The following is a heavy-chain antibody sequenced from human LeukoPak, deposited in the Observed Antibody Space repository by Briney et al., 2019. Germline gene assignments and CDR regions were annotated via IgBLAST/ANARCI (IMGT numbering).Heavy chain of an antibody. CDR1: GGSISSSN. CDR3: ALNGREVPSGAFDI. Sequence: ETLSLTCAVSGGSISSSNWWSWVRQAPGKGLEWVSAISGSGGSTYYADSVKSRFTISRDNSKNTLYLQMNSLRAEDTAVYYCALNGREVPSGAFDIWGQGTMVTVSS. V-gene: IGHV3-23*01. D-gene: IGHD3-16*02. CDR2: ISGSGGST. J-gene: IGHJ3*02.